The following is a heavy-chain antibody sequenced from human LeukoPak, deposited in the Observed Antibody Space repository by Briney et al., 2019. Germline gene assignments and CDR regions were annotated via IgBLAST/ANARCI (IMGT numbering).Heavy chain of an antibody. J-gene: IGHJ4*02. CDR2: ISSSSSYI. D-gene: IGHD3-10*01. CDR1: GFTFSSYS. V-gene: IGHV3-21*01. Sequence: GGSLRLSCAASGFTFSSYSMNWVRQATGKGLEWVSSISSSSSYIYYADSVKGRFTISRDNAKNSLYLQMNSLRAEDTAVYYCARDRVLWFGELSPFDYWGQGTLVTVSS. CDR3: ARDRVLWFGELSPFDY.